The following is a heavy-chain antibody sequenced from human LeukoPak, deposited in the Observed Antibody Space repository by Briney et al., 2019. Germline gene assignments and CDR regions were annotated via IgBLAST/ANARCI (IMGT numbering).Heavy chain of an antibody. J-gene: IGHJ3*01. CDR3: QGLLPPTAAYRPDDAFDL. V-gene: IGHV4-4*07. D-gene: IGHD2-2*01. Sequence: SETLSLTCTVSGGSISSYYWSWIRQPAGKGLEWIGRINTSGRTNYNPSLKSRVTMSVGTSKNQFSLKLSSVTAADTAVYYCQGLLPPTAAYRPDDAFDLWGQGTMVTVSS. CDR2: INTSGRT. CDR1: GGSISSYY.